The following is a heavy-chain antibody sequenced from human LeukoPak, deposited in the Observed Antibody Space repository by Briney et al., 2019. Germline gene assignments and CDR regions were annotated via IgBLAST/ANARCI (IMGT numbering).Heavy chain of an antibody. V-gene: IGHV1-2*02. D-gene: IGHD3-22*01. CDR3: ASDGELRGYPLEG. CDR2: INPNSGGT. CDR1: GYTFTGYY. Sequence: ASVKVSCKASGYTFTGYYMHWVRQAPGQGLEWMGWINPNSGGTNYAQRFRGRVTMTRDTSISTAYMELSRLRSDDTAVYYCASDGELRGYPLEGWGQGTLVTVSS. J-gene: IGHJ4*02.